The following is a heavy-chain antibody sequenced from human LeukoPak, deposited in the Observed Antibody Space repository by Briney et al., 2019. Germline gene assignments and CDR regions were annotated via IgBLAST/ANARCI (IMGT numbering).Heavy chain of an antibody. CDR1: GFTFSSYA. CDR2: ISYDGSNK. CDR3: ARPDSSGYYYFDY. V-gene: IGHV3-30*04. J-gene: IGHJ4*02. Sequence: GRSLRLSCAASGFTFSSYAMHWVRQAPGKGPEGVAVISYDGSNKYYADSVKGRFTISRDNSKNTLYLQMNSLRAEDTAVYYCARPDSSGYYYFDYWGQGTLVTVSS. D-gene: IGHD3-22*01.